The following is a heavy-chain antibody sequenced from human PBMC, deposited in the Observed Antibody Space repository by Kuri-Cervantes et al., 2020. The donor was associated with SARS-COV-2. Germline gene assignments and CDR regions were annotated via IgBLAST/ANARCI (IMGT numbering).Heavy chain of an antibody. CDR1: GGSISSSSYY. V-gene: IGHV4-39*07. D-gene: IGHD2-2*01. Sequence: SETLSLTCTVSGGSISSSSYYWGWIRQPPGKGLEWIGSIYYSGSTNYNPSLKSRVTISVDTSKNQFSLKLSSVTAADTAVYYCARSGRYCSSTSCYFRYYYYYMDVWGKGTTVTVSS. CDR3: ARSGRYCSSTSCYFRYYYYYMDV. J-gene: IGHJ6*03. CDR2: IYYSGST.